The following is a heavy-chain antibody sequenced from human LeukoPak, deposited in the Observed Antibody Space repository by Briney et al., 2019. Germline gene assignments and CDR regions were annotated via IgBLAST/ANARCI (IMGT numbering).Heavy chain of an antibody. Sequence: PGGSLRLSCVVSGFTVSNNYMSWVRQAPRKGLEWVSAISNNGGYTYYADSVQGRFTISRDNSKSTLCLQMNSLRAEDTAVYYCAKQLGYCSDGSCYFPYWGQGTLVTVSS. J-gene: IGHJ4*02. CDR3: AKQLGYCSDGSCYFPY. V-gene: IGHV3-23*01. D-gene: IGHD2-15*01. CDR1: GFTVSNNY. CDR2: ISNNGGYT.